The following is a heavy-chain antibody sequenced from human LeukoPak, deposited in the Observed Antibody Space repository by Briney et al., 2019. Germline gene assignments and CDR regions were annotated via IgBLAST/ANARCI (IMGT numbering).Heavy chain of an antibody. J-gene: IGHJ4*02. V-gene: IGHV3-21*01. CDR2: ISSSSSYI. CDR1: GFTFSSYS. CDR3: AKDCIPHSFPVNYFDC. D-gene: IGHD4-17*01. Sequence: GGSLRLSCAASGFTFSSYSMNWVRQAPGKGLEWISSISSSSSYIYYADSVKGRFTISRDNAKNSLYLQMNSLRAEDTAVYYCAKDCIPHSFPVNYFDCWGQGTLVTVSS.